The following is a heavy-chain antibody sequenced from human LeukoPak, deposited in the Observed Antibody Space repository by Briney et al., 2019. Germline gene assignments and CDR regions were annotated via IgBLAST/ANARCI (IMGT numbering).Heavy chain of an antibody. CDR1: GFTFGIHG. Sequence: GGSLRLSCVGSGFTFGIHGMNWVRQAPGKGLEWVSFISTSSTYIKYADSLKGRFTVSRANVKSSLYLQMSSLTAEDTAVYYCARDRCSNSDCPFDYWGQGTLVTVSS. D-gene: IGHD2-21*02. J-gene: IGHJ4*02. V-gene: IGHV3-21*06. CDR3: ARDRCSNSDCPFDY. CDR2: ISTSSTYI.